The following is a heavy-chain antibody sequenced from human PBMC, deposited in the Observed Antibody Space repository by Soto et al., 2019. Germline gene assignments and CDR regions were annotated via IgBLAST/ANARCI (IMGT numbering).Heavy chain of an antibody. D-gene: IGHD3-22*01. CDR3: TRYYYDSSGYPLLGP. V-gene: IGHV3-73*01. CDR1: GFTFSGSA. CDR2: IKDKPNSYAT. J-gene: IGHJ5*02. Sequence: GGSLRLSCAASGFTFSGSAIHWVRQASGKGLELIGRIKDKPNSYATAYTASVKGRFTISRDDSKNTAYLQMNSLKTEDTAVYYCTRYYYDSSGYPLLGPWGQGTLVTVSS.